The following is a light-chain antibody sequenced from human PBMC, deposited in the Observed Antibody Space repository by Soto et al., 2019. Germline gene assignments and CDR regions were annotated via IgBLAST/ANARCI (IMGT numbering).Light chain of an antibody. Sequence: QAVVTRPPSASGTPGQIVAISCSGSSSNIGSNTVTWYQQLPGTAPKLLIYSTSQRSSGVPGRFSGSKSGASASLSISGLQSEDEADYYCAAWDDRLDVYVFGTGTKLTVL. CDR2: STS. CDR1: SSNIGSNT. CDR3: AAWDDRLDVYV. J-gene: IGLJ1*01. V-gene: IGLV1-44*01.